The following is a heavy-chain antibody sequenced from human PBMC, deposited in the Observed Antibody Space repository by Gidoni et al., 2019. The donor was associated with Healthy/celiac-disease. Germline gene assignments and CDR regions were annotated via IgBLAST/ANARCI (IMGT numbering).Heavy chain of an antibody. CDR2: IYYSGST. CDR3: AIIRDGYNYGVGLLDY. D-gene: IGHD5-12*01. J-gene: IGHJ4*02. V-gene: IGHV4-39*01. CDR1: GGSISSSSYY. Sequence: QLQLQESGPGLVKPSETLSLTCTVSGGSISSSSYYWGWIRQPPGKGLEWIGSIYYSGSTYYNPSLKSRVTISVDTSKNQFSLKLSSVTAADTAVYYCAIIRDGYNYGVGLLDYWGQGTLVTVSS.